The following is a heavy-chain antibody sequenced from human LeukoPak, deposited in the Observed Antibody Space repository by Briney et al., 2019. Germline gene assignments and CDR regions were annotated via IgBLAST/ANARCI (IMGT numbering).Heavy chain of an antibody. D-gene: IGHD3-10*01. J-gene: IGHJ4*02. CDR2: INPNSGST. V-gene: IGHV1-2*02. CDR1: GYTFTGYY. CDR3: ARDPSGDETGVHFDY. Sequence: ASVKLSCKASGYTFTGYYMHWVRQAPGQGLEWMGCINPNSGSTNYARKVQGRVTMTRDTSISTAYMELRRLRSDDTAVYYCARDPSGDETGVHFDYWGQGTLVTVSS.